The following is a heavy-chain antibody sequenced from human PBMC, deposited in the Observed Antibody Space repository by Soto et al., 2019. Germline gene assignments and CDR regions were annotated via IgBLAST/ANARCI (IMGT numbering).Heavy chain of an antibody. CDR1: GGSFSGYY. V-gene: IGHV4-34*01. Sequence: SETLSLTCAVYGGSFSGYYWSWIRQPPGKGLEWIGEINHSGSTNYNPSLKSRVTISVDTSKNQFSLKLSSVTAADTAVYYCARDRLPMVRGFIGRDNWFDPWGQGTLVTVSS. CDR2: INHSGST. J-gene: IGHJ5*02. CDR3: ARDRLPMVRGFIGRDNWFDP. D-gene: IGHD3-10*01.